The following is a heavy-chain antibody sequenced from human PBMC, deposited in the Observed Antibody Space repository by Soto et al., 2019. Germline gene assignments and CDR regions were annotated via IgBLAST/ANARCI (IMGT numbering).Heavy chain of an antibody. CDR1: GGSISSGGYY. Sequence: VQLQESGPGLVKPSQTLSLTCTVSGGSISSGGYYWSWIRQHPGKGVEWIWYIYYIGSTYYNPFIKRRLTISVYTSKNHFSLKLSSVTAADTAVYYCARWSLSVVVLAATPGVYDYWCQGTLVTVSS. D-gene: IGHD2-15*01. V-gene: IGHV4-31*03. CDR2: IYYIGST. J-gene: IGHJ4*02. CDR3: ARWSLSVVVLAATPGVYDY.